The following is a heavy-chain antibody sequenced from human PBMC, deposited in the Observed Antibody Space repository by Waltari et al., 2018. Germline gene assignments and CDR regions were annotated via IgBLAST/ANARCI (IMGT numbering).Heavy chain of an antibody. J-gene: IGHJ5*02. D-gene: IGHD2-15*01. CDR2: IYPGDSDN. V-gene: IGHV5-51*01. CDR1: GYTFSSQW. Sequence: EVQLEQSGAEVKEPGESLKISCKGSGYTFSSQWIAWVRQMPGQGLEWMGIIYPGDSDNRYSPSFQGQVTISADKSISTAYLQWRSLKASVTGIYYCARRGRGEEGRWFDPWGQGTMVTVPS. CDR3: ARRGRGEEGRWFDP.